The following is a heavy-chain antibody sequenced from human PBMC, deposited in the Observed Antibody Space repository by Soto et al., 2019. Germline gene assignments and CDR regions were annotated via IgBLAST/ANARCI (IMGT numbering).Heavy chain of an antibody. CDR1: GGTFSSYT. Sequence: QVQLVQSGAEVKKPGSSVKVSCKASGGTFSSYTISWVRQAPGQGLEWMGRIIPILGIANYAQKFQVRVRITEDKSTSTADRELSSLRSDDTAVYYCARELIDDATYYFVYWGQGTLVTVSS. CDR2: IIPILGIA. J-gene: IGHJ4*02. V-gene: IGHV1-69*08. CDR3: ARELIDDATYYFVY. D-gene: IGHD3-16*01.